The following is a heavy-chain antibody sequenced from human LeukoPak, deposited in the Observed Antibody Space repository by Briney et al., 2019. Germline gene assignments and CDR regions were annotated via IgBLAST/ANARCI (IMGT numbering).Heavy chain of an antibody. J-gene: IGHJ4*02. D-gene: IGHD3-10*01. CDR2: INPNSGGT. Sequence: VASVKVSCTASGYTFSTYAIHWVRQAPGQGLEWMGRINPNSGGTNYAQKFQGRVTMTRDTSISTAYMELSRLRSDDTAVYYCARLRSTMVRGVIITYFDYWGQGTLVTVSS. V-gene: IGHV1-2*06. CDR3: ARLRSTMVRGVIITYFDY. CDR1: GYTFSTYA.